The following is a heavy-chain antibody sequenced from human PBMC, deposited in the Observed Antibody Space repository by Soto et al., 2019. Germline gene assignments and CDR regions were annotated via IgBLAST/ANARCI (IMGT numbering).Heavy chain of an antibody. CDR2: INHSGGT. V-gene: IGHV4-34*01. CDR1: GGSFSGYY. J-gene: IGHJ4*02. Sequence: QVQLQQWGAGLLKPSETLSLTCAVYGGSFSGYYWTWIRQPPGTGLEWMGEINHSGGTNYNPSLKSRVTISVDTSKDQFSLKLTSVTAAGTAVYYCARDKITGLFDYWGQGTRVTVSS. D-gene: IGHD2-8*02. CDR3: ARDKITGLFDY.